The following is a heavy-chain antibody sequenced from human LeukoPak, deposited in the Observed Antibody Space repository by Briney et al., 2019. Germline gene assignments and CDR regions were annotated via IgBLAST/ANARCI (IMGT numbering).Heavy chain of an antibody. CDR3: ARYQVAADYYLDY. J-gene: IGHJ4*02. Sequence: PSETLSLTCTVSGGSISNYFWGWIRQPPGKGLEWVGYIYYRGSTNYYPSLQSRVTISVDTSKNQFSLKLSSVTAADTAVYYCARYQVAADYYLDYWGQGTLVTVSS. CDR2: IYYRGST. V-gene: IGHV4-59*01. D-gene: IGHD2-15*01. CDR1: GGSISNYF.